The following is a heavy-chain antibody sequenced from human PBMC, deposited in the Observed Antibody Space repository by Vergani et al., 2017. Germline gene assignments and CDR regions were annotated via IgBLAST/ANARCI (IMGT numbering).Heavy chain of an antibody. D-gene: IGHD5-18*01. J-gene: IGHJ4*02. Sequence: QVQLQQWGAGLLKPSETLSLTCAVYGGSFSGYYWSWIRQPPGKGLEWIGEINHIGSTNYNPSLKSRVTISVDTSTNQFSLTLSSVTAADTAVYYCARARGYSYGSFDYWGQGTLVTVSS. CDR1: GGSFSGYY. CDR3: ARARGYSYGSFDY. V-gene: IGHV4-34*01. CDR2: INHIGST.